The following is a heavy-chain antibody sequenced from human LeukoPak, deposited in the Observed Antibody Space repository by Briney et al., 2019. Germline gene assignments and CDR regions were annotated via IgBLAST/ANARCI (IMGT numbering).Heavy chain of an antibody. CDR3: ARIHSRGREVMN. D-gene: IGHD3-22*01. V-gene: IGHV3-53*01. Sequence: GGSLRLSCAASEITVSGDYMSWVRQAPGKRLEWVSLIYSVASTYYADSVKGRFTISRDDSKNTVYLQMNSLRPEDTAIYFCARIHSRGREVMNWGQGTLVIVSS. CDR2: IYSVAST. CDR1: EITVSGDY. J-gene: IGHJ4*02.